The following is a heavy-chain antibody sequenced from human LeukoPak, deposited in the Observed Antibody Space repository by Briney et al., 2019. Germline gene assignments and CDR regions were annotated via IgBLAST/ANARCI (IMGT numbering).Heavy chain of an antibody. Sequence: AGSLSLSCAASGFTFSSYAMRWVRQAPGKGLEWVAVISYDGSNKYYADSVKGRFTISRDNSKNTLYLQMNSLRAEDTAVYYCARDVLGKLRVLADYWGQGTLVTVSS. CDR1: GFTFSSYA. CDR3: ARDVLGKLRVLADY. D-gene: IGHD3-16*01. CDR2: ISYDGSNK. V-gene: IGHV3-30-3*01. J-gene: IGHJ4*02.